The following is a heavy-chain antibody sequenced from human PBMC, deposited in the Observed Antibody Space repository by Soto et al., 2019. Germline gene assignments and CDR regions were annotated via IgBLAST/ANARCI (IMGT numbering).Heavy chain of an antibody. CDR1: GYTFSSYG. J-gene: IGHJ3*02. D-gene: IGHD3-22*01. Sequence: VSLKVYCKGVGYTFSSYGIRWVRKAPGQGLEWMGWISAYNGNTNYAQKLQGRVTMTTDTSTSTAYMELRSLRSDDTAVYYCARDYYYDSSGPRDAFDSWGQGTMVTV. CDR2: ISAYNGNT. CDR3: ARDYYYDSSGPRDAFDS. V-gene: IGHV1-18*01.